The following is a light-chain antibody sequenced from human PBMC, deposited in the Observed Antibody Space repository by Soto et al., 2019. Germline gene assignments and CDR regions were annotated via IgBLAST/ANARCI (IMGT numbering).Light chain of an antibody. CDR1: QNINTY. Sequence: DIPMTQSPSSLSASVGDRVTITCRASQNINTYLNWYQHKPGKAPSLLIYAASSLQSGVPSRFSGSGSGTDFTLTVSSLQPEDSATYYCQQSYDGPRTFGQGTKVEI. V-gene: IGKV1-39*01. J-gene: IGKJ1*01. CDR2: AAS. CDR3: QQSYDGPRT.